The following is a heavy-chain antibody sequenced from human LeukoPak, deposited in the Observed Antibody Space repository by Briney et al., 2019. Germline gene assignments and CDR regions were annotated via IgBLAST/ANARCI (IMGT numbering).Heavy chain of an antibody. V-gene: IGHV1-2*02. CDR2: INPNTGDT. D-gene: IGHD2-21*01. CDR1: GYTFTGYY. Sequence: ASVRVSCKASGYTFTGYYMHWVRQAPGQGLEWMGWINPNTGDTNYAQKFQGRVTMTRDTSITTVYMEISRLTSDDTALFYCAVAPGDYLGQGTLVTVSS. CDR3: AVAPGDY. J-gene: IGHJ4*02.